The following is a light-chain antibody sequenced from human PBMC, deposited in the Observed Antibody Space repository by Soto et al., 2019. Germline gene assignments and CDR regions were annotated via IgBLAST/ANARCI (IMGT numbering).Light chain of an antibody. J-gene: IGLJ2*01. CDR1: SSDVGTYNI. CDR3: CSYAGSNSVI. Sequence: QSALTQPASVSGSPGQSITISCTGASSDVGTYNIVSWYQQHPGKAPKLIIYEVRKRPSGLSNRFSGSKSGNTASLTISGLQAEDEAEYYCCSYAGSNSVIFGGGTKLTVL. V-gene: IGLV2-23*02. CDR2: EVR.